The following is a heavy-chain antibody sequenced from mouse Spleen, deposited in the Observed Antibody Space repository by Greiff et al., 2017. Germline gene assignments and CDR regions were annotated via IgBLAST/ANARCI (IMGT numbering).Heavy chain of an antibody. CDR3: ARDDGYYSFAY. J-gene: IGHJ3*01. CDR1: GYTFTSYY. D-gene: IGHD2-3*01. V-gene: IGHV1S56*01. Sequence: VQLQESGPELVKPGASVRISCKASGYTFTSYYIHWVKQRPGQGLEWIGWIYPGNVNTKYNEKFKGKATLTADKSSSTAYMQLSSLTSEDSAVYFCARDDGYYSFAYWGQGTLVTVSA. CDR2: IYPGNVNT.